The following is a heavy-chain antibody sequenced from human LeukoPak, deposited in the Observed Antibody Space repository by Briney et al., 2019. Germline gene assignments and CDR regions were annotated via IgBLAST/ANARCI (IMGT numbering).Heavy chain of an antibody. V-gene: IGHV3-33*01. CDR1: GFTSSSYG. D-gene: IGHD3-3*01. CDR2: IWYDGSNK. CDR3: ARSFGVVIMETPYGMDV. J-gene: IGHJ6*02. Sequence: GGSLRLSCAASGFTSSSYGMHWVRQAPGKGLEWVAVIWYDGSNKYYADSVKGRFTISRDNSKNTLYLQMNSLRAEDTAVYYCARSFGVVIMETPYGMDVWGQGTTVTVSS.